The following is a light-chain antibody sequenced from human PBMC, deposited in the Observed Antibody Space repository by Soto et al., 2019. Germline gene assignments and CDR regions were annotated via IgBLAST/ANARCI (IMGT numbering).Light chain of an antibody. CDR1: SSDVGRYNY. CDR3: SSYAGNSRYV. Sequence: QSALTQPPSASGSPEQSVTMSCTGTSSDVGRYNYISWYQQRPGKAPKLIIYEVSKRPSGVPDRLSGFKYGNTASLTVSGLQAEDEADYYCSSYAGNSRYVFGTGTKVTVL. V-gene: IGLV2-8*01. J-gene: IGLJ1*01. CDR2: EVS.